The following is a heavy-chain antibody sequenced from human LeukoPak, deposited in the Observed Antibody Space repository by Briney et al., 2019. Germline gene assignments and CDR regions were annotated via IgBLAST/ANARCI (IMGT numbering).Heavy chain of an antibody. J-gene: IGHJ2*01. CDR1: GYIFSNYW. V-gene: IGHV5-51*01. D-gene: IGHD3-16*01. CDR2: IYPGDSDT. Sequence: GESLKISCKGSGYIFSNYWIGWVRQMPGKGLEWMGIIYPGDSDTRYSPSFQGQVTISADRSISPAYLQWSSLKASDTAMYYCVRHDRGTYANWYFDLWGRGTLVTVSS. CDR3: VRHDRGTYANWYFDL.